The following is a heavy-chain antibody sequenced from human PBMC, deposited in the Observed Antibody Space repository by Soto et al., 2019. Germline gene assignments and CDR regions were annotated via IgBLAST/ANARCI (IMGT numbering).Heavy chain of an antibody. CDR2: IYYSGST. Sequence: SETLSLTCTVSGGSISSYYWSWIRQPPGKGLEWIGYIYYSGSTNYNPSLKSRVTISVDTSKNQFSLKLSSVTAADTAVYYCAASIAAALFDYWGQGTLVTVSS. CDR3: AASIAAALFDY. J-gene: IGHJ4*02. D-gene: IGHD6-13*01. CDR1: GGSISSYY. V-gene: IGHV4-59*01.